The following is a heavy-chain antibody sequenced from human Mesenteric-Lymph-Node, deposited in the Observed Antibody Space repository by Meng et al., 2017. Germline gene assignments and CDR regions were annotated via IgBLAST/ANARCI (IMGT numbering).Heavy chain of an antibody. CDR1: GNSITRGDYS. CDR2: IYHGVNI. J-gene: IGHJ5*02. D-gene: IGHD3-10*01. CDR3: VRDTRRGGGWFDP. Sequence: QVQLQAYRAVLVKPSQTLSLTCAGSGNSITRGDYSWTWIRQPPGKGLEWIGYIYHGVNIYYTPSLRSRVTISVDKSRNQFSLKLTSVSAADTAVYYCVRDTRRGGGWFDPWGQGTLVTVSS. V-gene: IGHV4-30-2*01.